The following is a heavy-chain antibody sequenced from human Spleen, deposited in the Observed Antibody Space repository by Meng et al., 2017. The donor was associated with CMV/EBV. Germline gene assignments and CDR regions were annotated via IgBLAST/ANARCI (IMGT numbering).Heavy chain of an antibody. CDR1: GFTFSSYE. D-gene: IGHD2-2*01. V-gene: IGHV3-48*03. CDR2: ISSSGSTR. J-gene: IGHJ4*02. CDR3: ARESESASSRTFDH. Sequence: GESLKISCAASGFTFSSYEMNWVRQAPGKGLEWVSYISSSGSTRYYADSVKGRLTISRDNAKNSLYLQMNSLRADDTAVYFCARESESASSRTFDHWGQGTLVTVSS.